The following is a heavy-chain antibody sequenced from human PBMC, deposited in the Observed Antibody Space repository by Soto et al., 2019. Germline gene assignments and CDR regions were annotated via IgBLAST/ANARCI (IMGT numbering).Heavy chain of an antibody. Sequence: GGSLRLSCAASGFTFSNYEMHWVRQAPGKGLEYVSGISNNGAHTDYAKSVKGRFTISRDNSENTLYLQMGSLRAEDMALYYCARRGYGSRWPNVYMDVWGKGTTVTISS. CDR2: ISNNGAHT. CDR3: ARRGYGSRWPNVYMDV. D-gene: IGHD6-13*01. V-gene: IGHV3-64*01. J-gene: IGHJ6*03. CDR1: GFTFSNYE.